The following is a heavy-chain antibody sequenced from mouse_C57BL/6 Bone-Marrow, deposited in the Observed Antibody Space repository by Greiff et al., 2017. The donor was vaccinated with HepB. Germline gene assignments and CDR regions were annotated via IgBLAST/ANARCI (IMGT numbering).Heavy chain of an antibody. V-gene: IGHV1-82*01. CDR3: ASLGPLYAMDY. CDR1: GYAFSSSW. Sequence: VKLVESGPELVKPGASVKISCKASGYAFSSSWMNWVKQRPGKGLEWIGRIYPGDGDTNYNGKFKGKATLTADKSSSTAYMQLSSLTSEDSAVYFCASLGPLYAMDYWGQGTSVTVSS. CDR2: IYPGDGDT. J-gene: IGHJ4*01.